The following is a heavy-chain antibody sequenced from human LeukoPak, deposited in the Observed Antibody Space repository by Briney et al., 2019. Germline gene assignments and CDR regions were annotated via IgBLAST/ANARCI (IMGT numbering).Heavy chain of an antibody. CDR3: ASLYGGNPMWY. D-gene: IGHD4/OR15-4a*01. Sequence: ASVKVSCKASGYTFTSYGISWVRQAPRQGLEWMGWISAYNGNTNYAHKLQGRVTMTTDTSTSTAYTELRSLRSDATAAYSCASLYGGNPMWYWGQETLVTVSS. CDR2: ISAYNGNT. J-gene: IGHJ4*02. CDR1: GYTFTSYG. V-gene: IGHV1-18*01.